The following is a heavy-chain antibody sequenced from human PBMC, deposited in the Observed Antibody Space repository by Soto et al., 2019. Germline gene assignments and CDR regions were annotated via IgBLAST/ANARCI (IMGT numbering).Heavy chain of an antibody. CDR1: GFTFNNYG. D-gene: IGHD1-26*01. CDR3: TRAAINGELLDY. J-gene: IGHJ4*02. CDR2: IWHDGSNK. Sequence: QVQLVESGGGVVQPGRSLRLSCAASGFTFNNYGMHWVRQAPGKGLEWVALIWHDGSNKGYADSVKGRFTISRDNSKNTWNLQINSRRVEDTAVYYWTRAAINGELLDYWGQGTQVTVSS. V-gene: IGHV3-33*01.